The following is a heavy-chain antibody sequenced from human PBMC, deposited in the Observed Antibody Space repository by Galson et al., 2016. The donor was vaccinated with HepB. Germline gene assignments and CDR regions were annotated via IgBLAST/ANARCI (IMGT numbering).Heavy chain of an antibody. J-gene: IGHJ4*02. Sequence: ETLSLTCSISGGSISSYFWSWIRQPPGKGLEWIGSIYKSGSTKYVPSLNSRVTLTVDTSKNQFSLKLTSVTAADTAVYYCAKQPRFGSRLYEFDYWGQGTLVTVSS. CDR2: IYKSGST. CDR1: GGSISSYF. D-gene: IGHD3-10*01. CDR3: AKQPRFGSRLYEFDY. V-gene: IGHV4-59*08.